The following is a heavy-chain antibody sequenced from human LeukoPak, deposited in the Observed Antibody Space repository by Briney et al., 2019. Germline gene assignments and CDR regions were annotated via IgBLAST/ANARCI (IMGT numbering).Heavy chain of an antibody. CDR3: ARVDHSGYSYGLAPNFDY. CDR1: GYTFTGYY. Sequence: ASVKVSCKASGYTFTGYYMHWVRHAPGQGLEWMGRISPNSGGTNYAQKFQGRVTMTRDTSINTAYMELSRLRSDDTAVYYCARVDHSGYSYGLAPNFDYWGQGTLVTVSS. D-gene: IGHD5-18*01. CDR2: ISPNSGGT. V-gene: IGHV1-2*06. J-gene: IGHJ4*02.